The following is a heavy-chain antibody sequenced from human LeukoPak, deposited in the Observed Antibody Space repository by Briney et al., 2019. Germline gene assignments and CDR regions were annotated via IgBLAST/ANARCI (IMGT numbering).Heavy chain of an antibody. CDR3: ARNTGYDYVWGSYRPYYFDY. D-gene: IGHD3-16*02. Sequence: PSETLSLTCTVSGGSINSYYWNLIRQPPGKGLEWIGYIYHSGSTNYNPSLKSRVTISLDTSKNQFSLKLTSVTAADTAIYYCARNTGYDYVWGSYRPYYFDYWGQGTLVTVSS. V-gene: IGHV4-59*01. CDR2: IYHSGST. CDR1: GGSINSYY. J-gene: IGHJ4*02.